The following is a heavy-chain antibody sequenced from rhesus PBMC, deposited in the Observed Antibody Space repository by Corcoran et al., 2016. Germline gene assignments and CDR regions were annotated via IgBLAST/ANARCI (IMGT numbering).Heavy chain of an antibody. V-gene: IGHV4-122*02. D-gene: IGHD3-16*01. Sequence: QVQLQESGPGLVKPSETLSLTCAVSGGPINSGYYYWYWIRQPPGKGLEWIGYITYRGSTNYNPSLKSRVAFSRDTSKNQFSLKLSSVTAADTAVYYCARSGTYYFYFDYWGQGVLVTVSS. J-gene: IGHJ4*01. CDR1: GGPINSGYYY. CDR2: ITYRGST. CDR3: ARSGTYYFYFDY.